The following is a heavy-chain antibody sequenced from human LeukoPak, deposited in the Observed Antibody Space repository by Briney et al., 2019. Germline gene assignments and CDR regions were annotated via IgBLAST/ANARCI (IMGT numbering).Heavy chain of an antibody. J-gene: IGHJ6*02. V-gene: IGHV1-2*02. CDR3: ARDSIMWFGELSTYYGMDV. D-gene: IGHD3-10*01. Sequence: ASVKVSCKASGYTFTGYYMHWVRQAPGQGVEWMGWINPNSGGTNYAQKFQGRVPMTRDTSISTAYMELSRLRSDDTAVYFCARDSIMWFGELSTYYGMDVWGQGTTVTVSS. CDR1: GYTFTGYY. CDR2: INPNSGGT.